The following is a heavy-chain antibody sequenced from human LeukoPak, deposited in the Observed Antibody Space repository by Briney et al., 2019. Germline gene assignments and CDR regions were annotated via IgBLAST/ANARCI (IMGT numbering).Heavy chain of an antibody. D-gene: IGHD3-10*02. CDR2: IYTSGST. V-gene: IGHV4-4*07. CDR3: ARAGGSITMSQDAFDI. J-gene: IGHJ3*02. CDR1: GGSISSYY. Sequence: PSETLSLTCTVSGGSISSYYWSWIRQPAGKGLEWIGRIYTSGSTNYNPSLKSRVTMSVDTSKNQFSLKLSSVTAADTAVYYCARAGGSITMSQDAFDIWGQGTMVTVSS.